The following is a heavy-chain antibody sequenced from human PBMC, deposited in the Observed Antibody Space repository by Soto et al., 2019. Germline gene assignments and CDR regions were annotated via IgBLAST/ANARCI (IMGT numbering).Heavy chain of an antibody. CDR1: GYSFTSYW. Sequence: GESLKISCKGSGYSFTSYWIGWVRQMPGKGLEWMGIIYPGDSDTRYSPSFQGQVTISADKSISTAYLQWSSLKASDTAMYYCATGARDCTNGVCYNWFDPWGQGTLVTVSS. J-gene: IGHJ5*02. D-gene: IGHD2-8*01. V-gene: IGHV5-51*01. CDR3: ATGARDCTNGVCYNWFDP. CDR2: IYPGDSDT.